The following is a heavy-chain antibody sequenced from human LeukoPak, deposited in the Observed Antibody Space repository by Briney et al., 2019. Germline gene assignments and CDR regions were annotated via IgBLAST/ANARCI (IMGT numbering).Heavy chain of an antibody. CDR2: IYYNGTT. D-gene: IGHD4-17*01. J-gene: IGHJ5*02. Sequence: PSETLSLTCTVSGGSISSSGYYCGWIRQPPGKGLERLGSIYYNGTTYYNPSLKSRVTISVDTSKNQFSLKLSSVTAADTAVYYCASSPDDYGDYAAGNWFDPGGQGTLVTVSS. V-gene: IGHV4-39*01. CDR3: ASSPDDYGDYAAGNWFDP. CDR1: GGSISSSGYY.